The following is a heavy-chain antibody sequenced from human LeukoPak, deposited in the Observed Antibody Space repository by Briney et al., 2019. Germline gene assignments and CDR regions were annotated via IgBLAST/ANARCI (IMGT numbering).Heavy chain of an antibody. CDR2: IYYSGRT. CDR3: AREGQGSSWSSNAFDI. CDR1: VGSISRYY. Sequence: SGTLSLTCTVSVGSISRYYWSGLRQPPWRGGEGVGGIYYSGRTNYNPSLKSRVTISVDTCKNQFSMTLSSVTAADTAVYYCAREGQGSSWSSNAFDIWGQGTMVTVSS. V-gene: IGHV4-59*01. D-gene: IGHD6-13*01. J-gene: IGHJ3*02.